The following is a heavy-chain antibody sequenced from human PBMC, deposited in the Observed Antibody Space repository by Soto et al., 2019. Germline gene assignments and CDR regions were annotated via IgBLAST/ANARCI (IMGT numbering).Heavy chain of an antibody. CDR3: ARGPSGDKVHY. Sequence: SETLSLTCTVSGGSISSGGYYWSWIRQPPGEGLEWIGHIFDSGTTYTNPSLRSQVAISLDTSKNHFSLTLSSVTAADTAVYYCARGPSGDKVHYWGQGALVTVSS. V-gene: IGHV4-30-4*08. D-gene: IGHD7-27*01. CDR1: GGSISSGGYY. J-gene: IGHJ4*02. CDR2: IFDSGTT.